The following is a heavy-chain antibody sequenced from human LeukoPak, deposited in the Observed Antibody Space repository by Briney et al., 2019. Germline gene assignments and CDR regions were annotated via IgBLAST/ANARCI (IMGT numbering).Heavy chain of an antibody. V-gene: IGHV4-4*02. Sequence: SSETLSLTCAVSGGSIGSSNWWSWVRQPPGKGLEWIGEIYHSGSTNYNPPLKSRVTISVDKSKNQFSLKLSSVTAADTAVYYCARRGYDILTGYYPWGQGTLVTVSS. D-gene: IGHD3-9*01. CDR1: GGSIGSSNW. CDR3: ARRGYDILTGYYP. J-gene: IGHJ4*02. CDR2: IYHSGST.